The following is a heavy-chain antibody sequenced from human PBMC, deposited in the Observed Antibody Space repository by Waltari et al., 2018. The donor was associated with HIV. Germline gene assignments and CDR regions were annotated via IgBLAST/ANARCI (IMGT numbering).Heavy chain of an antibody. V-gene: IGHV3-30*18. D-gene: IGHD3-22*01. J-gene: IGHJ4*02. Sequence: QVQLVESGGGVVQPGRSLRLSCAASGVTFSSYGMHWVRQAPGKGLEWVAVISYDGSNKYYADSVKGRFTISRDNSKNTLYLQMNSLRAEDTAVYYCAKGGSGYYYPNYWGQGTLVTVSS. CDR2: ISYDGSNK. CDR3: AKGGSGYYYPNY. CDR1: GVTFSSYG.